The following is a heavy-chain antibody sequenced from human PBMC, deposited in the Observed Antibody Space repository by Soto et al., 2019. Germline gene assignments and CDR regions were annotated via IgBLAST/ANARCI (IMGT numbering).Heavy chain of an antibody. Sequence: PGGSLRLSCAASGFSFNNYGMHWVRQAPGEGLEWVAFISFDGTNQYYRDSVKGRFTISRDNSKNTLYLQMNSLRAEDTAVYYCATPYYYGSGSLDAFDIWGQGTMVTVSS. CDR1: GFSFNNYG. V-gene: IGHV3-30*03. J-gene: IGHJ3*02. CDR3: ATPYYYGSGSLDAFDI. D-gene: IGHD3-10*01. CDR2: ISFDGTNQ.